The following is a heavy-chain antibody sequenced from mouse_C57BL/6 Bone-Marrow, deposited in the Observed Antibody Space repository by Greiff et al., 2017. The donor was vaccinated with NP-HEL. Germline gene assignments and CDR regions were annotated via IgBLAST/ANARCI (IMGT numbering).Heavy chain of an antibody. J-gene: IGHJ2*01. D-gene: IGHD1-1*01. Sequence: QVQLQQPGTELVKPGASVKLSCKASGYTFTSYWMHWVKQRPGQGLEWIGNINPSNGGTNYNEKFKSKATLTVDKSSSTAYMQLSSLTSEDSAVDYCARSGYYASYFDYWGQGTTLTVSS. V-gene: IGHV1-53*01. CDR1: GYTFTSYW. CDR3: ARSGYYASYFDY. CDR2: INPSNGGT.